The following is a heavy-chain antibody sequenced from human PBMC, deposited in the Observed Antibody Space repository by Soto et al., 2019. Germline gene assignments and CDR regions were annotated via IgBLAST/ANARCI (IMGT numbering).Heavy chain of an antibody. CDR2: IKTDGSDT. J-gene: IGHJ3*02. D-gene: IGHD3-9*01. Sequence: EVQLVESGGGLVQPGGSLRLSCAASGFTFSSYWMHWVRQSPGKGLVWVSRIKTDGSDTHYADSVKGRFTISRDNAKNTLCLQMNSLRDEDTAVYYCARPRTSDWAYDIWGQGTMVIVSS. CDR3: ARPRTSDWAYDI. CDR1: GFTFSSYW. V-gene: IGHV3-74*01.